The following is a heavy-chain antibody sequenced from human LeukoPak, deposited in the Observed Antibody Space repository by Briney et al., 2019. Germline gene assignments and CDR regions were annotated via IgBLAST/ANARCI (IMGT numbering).Heavy chain of an antibody. V-gene: IGHV1-69*05. CDR1: GGTFSSYA. D-gene: IGHD4-17*01. CDR2: IIPIFGTA. J-gene: IGHJ3*02. CDR3: ARDKTPEHPDYGDAFDI. Sequence: SVEVSCKASGGTFSSYAISWVRQAPGQGLEWMGGIIPIFGTANYAQKFQGRVTITTDESTSTAYMELSSLRSEDTAVYYCARDKTPEHPDYGDAFDIWGQGTMVTVSS.